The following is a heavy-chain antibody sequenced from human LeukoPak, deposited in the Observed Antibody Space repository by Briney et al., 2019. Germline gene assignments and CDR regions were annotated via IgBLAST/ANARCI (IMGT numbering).Heavy chain of an antibody. CDR2: INAGNGNT. Sequence: ASVKVSCKASGYTFTSYAMHWVRQAPGQRLEWMGWINAGNGNTKYSQKFQGRVTITRDTSASTAYMELSSLRSEDTAVYYCARADSGSWYYFDYWGQGTLVTVSS. CDR3: ARADSGSWYYFDY. V-gene: IGHV1-3*01. CDR1: GYTFTSYA. J-gene: IGHJ4*02. D-gene: IGHD1-26*01.